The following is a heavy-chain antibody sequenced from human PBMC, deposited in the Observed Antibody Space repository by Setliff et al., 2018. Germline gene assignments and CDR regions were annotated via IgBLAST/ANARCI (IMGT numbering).Heavy chain of an antibody. CDR1: GYTFTDFG. V-gene: IGHV1-18*01. J-gene: IGHJ4*02. Sequence: PGPSVKVSCKASGYTFTDFGVSWVRQAPGQGLEWVGWISPHNGNTYYAPKFQGTVLMTADTSTTTAYLELRSLRSDDTAVYYCSRLVRFCTRIVCQRLSGDDYWGQGTLVTVSS. CDR3: SRLVRFCTRIVCQRLSGDDY. D-gene: IGHD3-10*01. CDR2: ISPHNGNT.